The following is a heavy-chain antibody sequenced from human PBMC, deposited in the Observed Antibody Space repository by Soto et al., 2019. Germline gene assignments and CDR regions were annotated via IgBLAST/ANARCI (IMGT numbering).Heavy chain of an antibody. J-gene: IGHJ4*02. CDR1: GFTFSNYA. CDR3: AKRPASIITFDY. V-gene: IGHV3-23*01. D-gene: IGHD2-2*01. Sequence: AGSMRLSCAASGFTFSNYAMSCVRQAPGKGLEWVSTISGNGGSTYYADSVKGRFTISRDNSKNMLFLQINSLRDDDSAVYYCAKRPASIITFDYWGQGTPVTGSS. CDR2: ISGNGGST.